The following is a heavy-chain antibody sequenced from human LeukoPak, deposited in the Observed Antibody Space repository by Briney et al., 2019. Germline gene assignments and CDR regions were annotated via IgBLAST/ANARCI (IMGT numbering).Heavy chain of an antibody. V-gene: IGHV3-30-3*01. CDR2: ISYDGSNK. D-gene: IGHD3-10*01. J-gene: IGHJ6*02. CDR3: ARGRYYYGSWYMDV. CDR1: GFTFSSYA. Sequence: PGRSLRLSCAASGFTFSSYAMHWVRQAPGKALEWVAVISYDGSNKYYADSVKGRFTISRDNAKNSLYLQMNSLRAEDTAVYYCARGRYYYGSWYMDVWGQGTTVTVSS.